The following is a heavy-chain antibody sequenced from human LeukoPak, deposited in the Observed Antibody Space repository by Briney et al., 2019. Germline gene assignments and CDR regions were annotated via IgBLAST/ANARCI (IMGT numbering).Heavy chain of an antibody. J-gene: IGHJ4*02. CDR1: GFTFSSYG. D-gene: IGHD1-26*01. CDR3: AKDLLWEVVGATFGGYFDY. Sequence: PGRSLRLSCAASGFTFSSYGMHWVRQAPGKGLEWVAVISYDGSNKYYADSVKGRFTISRDNSKNTLYLQMNSLRAEDTAVYYCAKDLLWEVVGATFGGYFDYWGQGTLVTVSS. V-gene: IGHV3-30*18. CDR2: ISYDGSNK.